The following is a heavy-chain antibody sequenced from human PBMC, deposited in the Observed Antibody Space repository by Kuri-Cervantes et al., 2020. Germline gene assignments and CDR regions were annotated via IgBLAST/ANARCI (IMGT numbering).Heavy chain of an antibody. CDR1: GYTFTSYG. CDR3: ARDSFEAAGTRYYYGMDV. D-gene: IGHD6-13*01. Sequence: ASVKVSCKASGYTFTSYGISWVRQAPGQGLEWVGWISAYNGNTNYAQKLQGRVTMATDTSTSTAYMELRSLRSDDTAVYYCARDSFEAAGTRYYYGMDVWGQGTTVTVSS. J-gene: IGHJ6*02. V-gene: IGHV1-18*01. CDR2: ISAYNGNT.